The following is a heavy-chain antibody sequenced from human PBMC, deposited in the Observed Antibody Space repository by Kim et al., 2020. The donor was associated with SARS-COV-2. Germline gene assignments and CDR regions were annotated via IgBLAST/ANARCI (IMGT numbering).Heavy chain of an antibody. CDR1: GGSISSSSYY. Sequence: SETLSLTCTVSGGSISSSSYYWGWIRQPPGKGLEWIGSIYYSGSTYYNPSLKSRVTISVDTSKNQFSLKLSSVTAADTAVYYCARRRAWRYSGYVLDYWGQGTLVTVSS. CDR3: ARRRAWRYSGYVLDY. CDR2: IYYSGST. V-gene: IGHV4-39*01. J-gene: IGHJ4*02. D-gene: IGHD5-12*01.